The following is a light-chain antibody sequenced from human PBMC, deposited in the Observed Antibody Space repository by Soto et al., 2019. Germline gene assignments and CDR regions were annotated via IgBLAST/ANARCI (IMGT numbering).Light chain of an antibody. V-gene: IGKV3-11*01. CDR1: QSVSRY. Sequence: EIVLTQSPATLSLSPGERATLSCRASQSVSRYLAWYQQKPGQAPRLLIYAASNRTTGIPARFSGSGSGTDFTLTISSLQPEDFAVYYCQQRSNWLPYTFGQGTKLEIK. J-gene: IGKJ2*01. CDR3: QQRSNWLPYT. CDR2: AAS.